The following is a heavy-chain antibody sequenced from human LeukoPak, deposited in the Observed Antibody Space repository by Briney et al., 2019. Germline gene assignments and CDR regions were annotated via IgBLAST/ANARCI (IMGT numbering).Heavy chain of an antibody. D-gene: IGHD6-19*01. CDR1: GYTFTSYG. CDR3: ARVRDSSGWYYFDY. J-gene: IGHJ4*02. Sequence: GASVKVSCKASGYTFTSYGISWVRQAPGQGLEWMGWISAYNGNTNYAKKLQGRVTMTTDTSTSTAYMELRSLRSDDTAVYYCARVRDSSGWYYFDYWGQETLVTVSS. V-gene: IGHV1-18*01. CDR2: ISAYNGNT.